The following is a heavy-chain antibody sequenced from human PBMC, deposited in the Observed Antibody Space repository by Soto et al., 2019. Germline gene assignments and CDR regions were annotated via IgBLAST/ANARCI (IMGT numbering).Heavy chain of an antibody. D-gene: IGHD1-26*01. V-gene: IGHV4-61*01. CDR3: ARSVVAAYNWFDP. Sequence: SETLSLTCTVSGGSVSSGSHYWSWIRQPPGKGLEWIGYIYYSGSTNYNPSLKSRVTISVDTSKNQFSLKLSSVTAADTAVYYCARSVVAAYNWFDPWGQGTLVTVSS. CDR2: IYYSGST. CDR1: GGSVSSGSHY. J-gene: IGHJ5*02.